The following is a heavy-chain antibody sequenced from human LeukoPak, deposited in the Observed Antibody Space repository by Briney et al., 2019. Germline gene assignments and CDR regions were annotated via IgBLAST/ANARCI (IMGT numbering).Heavy chain of an antibody. V-gene: IGHV1-46*01. J-gene: IGHJ5*02. CDR1: GYTFTSNY. CDR3: VRDGEGAAISVNYWFDP. Sequence: ASVKVSCKASGYTFTSNYIHWVRQAPGQGLEWMGMIYPRDGSTSYAQKFQGRVTMTRDTSISTAYMELRGLRSEDTAVYYCVRDGEGAAISVNYWFDPWGQGTLVTVSS. D-gene: IGHD2-2*02. CDR2: IYPRDGST.